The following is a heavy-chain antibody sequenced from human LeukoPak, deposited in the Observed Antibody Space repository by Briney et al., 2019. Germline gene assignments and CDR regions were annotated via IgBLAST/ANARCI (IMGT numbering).Heavy chain of an antibody. V-gene: IGHV1-8*03. CDR2: MNPNSGNT. D-gene: IGHD4-11*01. CDR3: ARGERDDYSKNFDY. Sequence: ASVKVSCKASGYTFTSYDINWVRQATGQGLEWMGWMNPNSGNTGYAQKFQGRVTITRNTSISTAYMELSSLRSEATAVYYCARGERDDYSKNFDYWGQGTLVTVSS. J-gene: IGHJ4*02. CDR1: GYTFTSYD.